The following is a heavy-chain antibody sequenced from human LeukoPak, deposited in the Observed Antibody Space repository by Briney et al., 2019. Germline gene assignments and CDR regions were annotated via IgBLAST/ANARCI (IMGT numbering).Heavy chain of an antibody. CDR3: ARGRTHIVVVTARFDY. D-gene: IGHD2-21*02. CDR1: GDSISSGGYS. J-gene: IGHJ4*02. Sequence: SETLSLTCVVSGDSISSGGYSWSWIRQTPGKGLEWIAYIHDSGSTYSNPSLKSRLSISIDTSKNQFSLKLNSVSAADTAVYYCARGRTHIVVVTARFDYWGQGTLVTVSS. V-gene: IGHV4-30-4*07. CDR2: IHDSGST.